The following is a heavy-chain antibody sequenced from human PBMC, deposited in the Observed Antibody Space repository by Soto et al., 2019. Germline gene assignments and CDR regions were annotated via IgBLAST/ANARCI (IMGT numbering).Heavy chain of an antibody. D-gene: IGHD3-3*01. CDR2: INHSGST. CDR1: GGSFSGYY. CDR3: ARGVTIFGVVNFSSPYYYYGMDV. Sequence: SETLFLTCAVYGGSFSGYYWSWIRQPPGKGLEWIGEINHSGSTNYNPSLKSRVTISVDAPKNQFSLKLSSVTAADTAVYYCARGVTIFGVVNFSSPYYYYGMDVWGQGTTVTVSS. J-gene: IGHJ6*02. V-gene: IGHV4-34*01.